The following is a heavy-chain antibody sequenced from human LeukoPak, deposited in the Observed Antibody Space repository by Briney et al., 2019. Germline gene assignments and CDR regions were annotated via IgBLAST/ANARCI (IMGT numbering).Heavy chain of an antibody. J-gene: IGHJ4*02. CDR3: AIGPGYGSGWYLY. D-gene: IGHD6-19*01. Sequence: PSETLSLTCTVSGGSFSSGYYWGWIRQPPGKGLEWIGSIYHSGSTYYNPSLKSRVTISVDTSKNQFSLKLSSVTAADTAVYHCAIGPGYGSGWYLYWGQGTLVTVSS. CDR2: IYHSGST. CDR1: GGSFSSGYY. V-gene: IGHV4-38-2*02.